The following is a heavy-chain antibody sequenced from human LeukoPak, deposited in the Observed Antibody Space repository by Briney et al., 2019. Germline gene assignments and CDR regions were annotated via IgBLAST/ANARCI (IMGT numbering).Heavy chain of an antibody. J-gene: IGHJ5*01. Sequence: GGSLRLSCAASGFTFSSYGMHWVRQAPGKGLEWVAFIWNDGTNRYYAESVKGRFTISRDNSKNTLYLQMNSLRVEDTAVFYCAKGDKMSIWRRTYNCFDSWGQGTLVTVSS. CDR1: GFTFSSYG. D-gene: IGHD5-24*01. V-gene: IGHV3-30*02. CDR2: IWNDGTNR. CDR3: AKGDKMSIWRRTYNCFDS.